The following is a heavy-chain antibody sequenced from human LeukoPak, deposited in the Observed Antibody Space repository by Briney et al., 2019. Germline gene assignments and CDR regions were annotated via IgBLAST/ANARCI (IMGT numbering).Heavy chain of an antibody. D-gene: IGHD3-3*01. CDR3: ARDHDFWSGLPPNYFDY. V-gene: IGHV3-7*01. Sequence: PGGSLILSCAASGFTFSSYWMSWVRQAPGKGLEWVANIKQDGSEKYYVASVKGRFTISRDNAKNSLYLQMNSLRAEDTAVYYCARDHDFWSGLPPNYFDYWGQGTLVTVSS. CDR2: IKQDGSEK. J-gene: IGHJ4*02. CDR1: GFTFSSYW.